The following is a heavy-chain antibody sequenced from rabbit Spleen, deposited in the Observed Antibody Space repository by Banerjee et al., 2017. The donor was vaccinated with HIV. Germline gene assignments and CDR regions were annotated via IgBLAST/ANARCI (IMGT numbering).Heavy chain of an antibody. CDR2: IDPIFGGT. D-gene: IGHD4-1*01. Sequence: QEQLVESGGGPVQPGGSLKLSCKASGFDFSNYGMSWVRQAPGKGLEWIGYIDPIFGGTHYANWVNGRFSISRENTQNTVSLQLNSLTAADTATYFCVRNSGWGISYFNLWGPGTLVTVS. J-gene: IGHJ4*01. CDR1: GFDFSNYG. CDR3: VRNSGWGISYFNL. V-gene: IGHV1S47*01.